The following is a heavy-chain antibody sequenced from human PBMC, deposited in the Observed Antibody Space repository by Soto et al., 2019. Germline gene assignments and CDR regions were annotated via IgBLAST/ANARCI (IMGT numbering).Heavy chain of an antibody. D-gene: IGHD3-22*01. CDR2: ISGSGGST. V-gene: IGHV3-23*01. Sequence: HPGGSLRLSCAASGFTFSSYAMSWVRQAPGKGLEWVSAISGSGGSTYYADSVKGRFTISRDNSKNTLYLQMNSLRAEDTAVYYCAKAPYYYDSSGYRQIPDSIYFDYWGQGTLVTVSS. J-gene: IGHJ4*02. CDR1: GFTFSSYA. CDR3: AKAPYYYDSSGYRQIPDSIYFDY.